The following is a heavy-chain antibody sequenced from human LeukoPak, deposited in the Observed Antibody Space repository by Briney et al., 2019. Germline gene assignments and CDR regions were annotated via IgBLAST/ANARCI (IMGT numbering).Heavy chain of an antibody. CDR2: IYYSGST. D-gene: IGHD3-9*01. J-gene: IGHJ4*02. V-gene: IGHV4-59*01. CDR1: GGSISSYY. CDR3: ARLEEERYFDWLFSY. Sequence: SETLSLTCTVSGGSISSYYWSWIRQPPGKGLEWIGYIYYSGSTNYNPSLKSRVTISVDTSKNQFSLKLSSVTAADTAVYYCARLEEERYFDWLFSYWGQGTLVTVSS.